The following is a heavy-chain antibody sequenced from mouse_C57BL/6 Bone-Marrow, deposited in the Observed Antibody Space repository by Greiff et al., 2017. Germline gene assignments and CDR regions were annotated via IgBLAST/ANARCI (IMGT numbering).Heavy chain of an antibody. CDR2: IHPNSGST. CDR3: ARSRSYDGRFAY. Sequence: VQLQQPGAELVKPGASVKLSCKASGYTFTSYWMPWVKQRPGQGLEWIGMIHPNSGSTNYNEKFKSKATLTVDKSSSTAYMQLSRLTSEDSEVYYCARSRSYDGRFAYWGQGTLVTVSA. V-gene: IGHV1-64*01. J-gene: IGHJ3*01. CDR1: GYTFTSYW. D-gene: IGHD2-3*01.